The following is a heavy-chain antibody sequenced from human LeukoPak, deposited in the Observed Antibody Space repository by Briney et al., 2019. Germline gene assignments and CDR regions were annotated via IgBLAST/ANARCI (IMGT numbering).Heavy chain of an antibody. D-gene: IGHD3-10*01. CDR1: GFTFSSYA. CDR2: ISGSGGST. CDR3: AKGAYMVRGVLVYFDY. V-gene: IGHV3-23*01. Sequence: GGSLRLSCAASGFTFSSYAMSWVRQAPGKGLEWVSAISGSGGSTYYADSVKGRFTISRDNSKNTLYLQMNSLRAEDTAVYYCAKGAYMVRGVLVYFDYWGQGTLVTVSS. J-gene: IGHJ4*02.